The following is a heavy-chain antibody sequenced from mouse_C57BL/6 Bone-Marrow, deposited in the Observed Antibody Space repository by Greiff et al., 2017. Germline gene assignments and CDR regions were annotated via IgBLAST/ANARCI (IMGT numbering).Heavy chain of an antibody. Sequence: QVQLQQPGAELVRPGSSVKLSCKASGYTFTSSWMHWVKQRPIQGLEWIGNIDPSDSENHYNQKFKDKATWTVDNSSSTAYMQLSSLTSEDSAVYYCARGSYYGDRMDDWGQGTSVTVSS. D-gene: IGHD1-1*01. CDR2: IDPSDSEN. CDR1: GYTFTSSW. V-gene: IGHV1-52*01. CDR3: ARGSYYGDRMDD. J-gene: IGHJ4*01.